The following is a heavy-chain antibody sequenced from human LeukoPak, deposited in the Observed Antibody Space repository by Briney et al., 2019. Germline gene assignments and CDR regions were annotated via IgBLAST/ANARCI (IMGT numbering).Heavy chain of an antibody. J-gene: IGHJ4*02. CDR2: IYTSGST. V-gene: IGHV4-61*02. D-gene: IGHD2-21*02. CDR3: ARGLYCGGDCYWFDY. CDR1: GGSISSGSYY. Sequence: SETLSLTCTVSGGSISSGSYYWSWIRQPAGKGLEWIGRIYTSGSTNYNPSLKRRVTISVDTSQTQFSLKLSSVTAADTAVYYCARGLYCGGDCYWFDYWGQGTLVTVSS.